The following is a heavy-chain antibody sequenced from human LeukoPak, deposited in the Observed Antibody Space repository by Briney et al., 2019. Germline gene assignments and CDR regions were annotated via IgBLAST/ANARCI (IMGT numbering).Heavy chain of an antibody. J-gene: IGHJ4*02. D-gene: IGHD5-24*01. CDR1: GFTFSDAW. V-gene: IGHV3-53*01. CDR3: ASLGDGYNFWRH. Sequence: SGGSLRLSCAVSGFTFSDAWMSWVRQAPGKGLEWVSVIYSGGSTYYADSVKGRFTISRDSSRNALFLQMNSLRAEDTAVYYCASLGDGYNFWRHWGQGTLVTVSS. CDR2: IYSGGST.